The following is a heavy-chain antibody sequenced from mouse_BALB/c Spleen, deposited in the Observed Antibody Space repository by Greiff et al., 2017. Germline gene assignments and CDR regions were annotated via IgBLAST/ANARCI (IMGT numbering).Heavy chain of an antibody. J-gene: IGHJ4*01. CDR2: ISYDGSN. V-gene: IGHV3-6*02. CDR1: GYSITSGYY. CDR3: ARDHAMDY. Sequence: EVQVVESGPGLVKPSQSLSLTCSVTGYSITSGYYWNWIRQFPGNKLEWMGYISYDGSNNYNPSLKNRISITRDTSKNQFFLKLNSVTTEDTATYYCARDHAMDYWGQGTSVTVSS.